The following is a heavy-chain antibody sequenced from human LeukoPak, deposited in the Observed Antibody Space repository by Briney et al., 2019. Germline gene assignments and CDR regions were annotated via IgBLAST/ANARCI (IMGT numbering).Heavy chain of an antibody. Sequence: ASVKVSCKVSGYTFTSYDINWVRQATGQGLEWMGWMNPNSGNTGYAQKFQGRVTMTRNTSISTAYMELSSLRSEDTAVYYCARSYYGSGSDFDYWGQGTLVTVSS. CDR1: GYTFTSYD. J-gene: IGHJ4*02. CDR2: MNPNSGNT. CDR3: ARSYYGSGSDFDY. V-gene: IGHV1-8*01. D-gene: IGHD3-10*01.